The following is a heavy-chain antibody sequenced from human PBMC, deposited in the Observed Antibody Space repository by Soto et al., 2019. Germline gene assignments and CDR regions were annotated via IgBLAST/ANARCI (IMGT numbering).Heavy chain of an antibody. CDR3: ARLGEDIVVVPAPPAPFEYGMDV. J-gene: IGHJ6*02. V-gene: IGHV4-34*01. Sequence: SETLSLTCAVYGGSFSGYYWSWIRQPPGKGLEWIGEINHSGSTNYNPSLKSRVTISVDTSKNQFSLKLSSVTAADTAVYYCARLGEDIVVVPAPPAPFEYGMDVWGQGTKVTVSS. D-gene: IGHD2-2*01. CDR2: INHSGST. CDR1: GGSFSGYY.